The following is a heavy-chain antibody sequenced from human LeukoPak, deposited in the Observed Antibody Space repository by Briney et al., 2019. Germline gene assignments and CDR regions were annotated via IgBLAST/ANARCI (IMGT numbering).Heavy chain of an antibody. D-gene: IGHD3-10*02. Sequence: SETPSLTCAVYGGSFSGYYWSWIRQPPGRGLEWIGEINHSGSTNYNPSLKSRVTISVDTSKNQFSLKLSSVTAADTAVYYCARGRGITMSDWGQGTLVTVSS. CDR3: ARGRGITMSD. J-gene: IGHJ1*01. CDR2: INHSGST. V-gene: IGHV4-34*01. CDR1: GGSFSGYY.